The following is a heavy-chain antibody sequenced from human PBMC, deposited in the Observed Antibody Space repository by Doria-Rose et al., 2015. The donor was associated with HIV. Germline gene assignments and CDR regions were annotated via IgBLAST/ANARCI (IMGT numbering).Heavy chain of an antibody. CDR3: ARVPDNYITSPFDY. V-gene: IGHV4-34*01. CDR2: INDTGSA. CDR1: GGSFSDHY. J-gene: IGHJ4*02. Sequence: QVQLQQWGAGLLKPSETLSLTCAVYGGSFSDHYWSWIRQPPGKGLEWIGEINDTGSANYNPSLRSRVTISVDTSKNQFSLKVSSVAAADTAVYYCARVPDNYITSPFDYWGQGKRGTVSS. D-gene: IGHD3-10*01.